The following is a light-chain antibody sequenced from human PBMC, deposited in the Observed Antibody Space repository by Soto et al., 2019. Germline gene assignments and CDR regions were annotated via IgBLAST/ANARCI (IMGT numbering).Light chain of an antibody. Sequence: EIVLTQSPGTLPLSPGERATLSCRASQSVSSSSLAWYQQKPGQAPRLLIYCASSRVTGIPDRFSGSGSGTDFTLTISRLEPEDFAVYYCQQYGSSPYTFGQGTKLEIK. CDR1: QSVSSSS. V-gene: IGKV3-20*01. CDR2: CAS. CDR3: QQYGSSPYT. J-gene: IGKJ2*01.